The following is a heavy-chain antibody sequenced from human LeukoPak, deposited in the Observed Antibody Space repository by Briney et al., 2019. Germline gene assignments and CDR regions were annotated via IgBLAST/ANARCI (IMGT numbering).Heavy chain of an antibody. V-gene: IGHV1-2*06. J-gene: IGHJ4*01. D-gene: IGHD5-18*01. CDR3: AREGSEYTYGGRSYFAY. CDR1: GYTLTVYY. CDR2: INPNSGDT. Sequence: GASVTVSCTASGYTLTVYYIHWVRQAPGQGLEWMGRINPNSGDTNFAQKFQGRVTMTRDTSISTAYMDLSGLRPDDTAVYYCAREGSEYTYGGRSYFAYWGHEILVTVSS.